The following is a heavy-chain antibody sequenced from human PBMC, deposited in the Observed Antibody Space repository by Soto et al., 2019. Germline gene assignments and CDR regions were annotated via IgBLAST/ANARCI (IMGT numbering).Heavy chain of an antibody. CDR2: IYTSGST. D-gene: IGHD6-13*01. CDR1: GGSISSYY. Sequence: SETLSLTCTVSGGSISSYYWSWIRQPAGKGLEWIGRIYTSGSTNYNPSLKSRVTMSVDTSKNQFSLKLSSVTAADTAVYYCARYRRASAAGPFDYWGKGTLVTVSS. J-gene: IGHJ4*02. V-gene: IGHV4-4*07. CDR3: ARYRRASAAGPFDY.